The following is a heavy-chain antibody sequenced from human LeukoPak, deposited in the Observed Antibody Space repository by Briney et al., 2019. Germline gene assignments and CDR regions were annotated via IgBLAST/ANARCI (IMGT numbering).Heavy chain of an antibody. V-gene: IGHV3-48*03. CDR1: GFTLSSYE. J-gene: IGHJ4*02. Sequence: GGSLRLSCAASGFTLSSYEMNWVRQAPGKGLEWVSYISSSGSTIYYTDSVKGRFTISRDNAKNSLYLQMNSLRAEDTAVYYCTYGGKKGFDYWGQGTLVIVSS. CDR3: TYGGKKGFDY. D-gene: IGHD4-23*01. CDR2: ISSSGSTI.